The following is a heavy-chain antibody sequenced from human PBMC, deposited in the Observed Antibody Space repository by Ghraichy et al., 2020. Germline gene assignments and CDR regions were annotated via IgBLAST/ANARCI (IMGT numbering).Heavy chain of an antibody. Sequence: GGSLRLSCAASGFPFSSYGMHWARQAPGKGLEWVAFMQYHGNDVYYADSVRGRFTISRDNSQNTLYLQMDTLRPEDTAVYHCVKTIGYNYGSQFFYFMDVWGEGTTVAVSS. CDR2: MQYHGNDV. CDR3: VKTIGYNYGSQFFYFMDV. J-gene: IGHJ6*03. CDR1: GFPFSSYG. D-gene: IGHD5-18*01. V-gene: IGHV3-30*02.